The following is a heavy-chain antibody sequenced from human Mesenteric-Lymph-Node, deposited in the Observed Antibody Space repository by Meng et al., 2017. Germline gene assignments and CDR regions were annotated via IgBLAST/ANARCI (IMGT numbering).Heavy chain of an antibody. V-gene: IGHV4-4*02. CDR2: IYHSGST. CDR3: ARVGAYCGGDCYHPR. CDR1: GGSLSSRNW. D-gene: IGHD2-21*02. J-gene: IGHJ4*02. Sequence: QGQLRESGPGLVKPSGTRSLTCAVSGGSLSSRNWWSWVRQPPGKGLEWIGEIYHSGSTNYNPSLKSRVTISVDESKNQFSLRLSSVTAADTAVYYCARVGAYCGGDCYHPRWGQGTLVTVSS.